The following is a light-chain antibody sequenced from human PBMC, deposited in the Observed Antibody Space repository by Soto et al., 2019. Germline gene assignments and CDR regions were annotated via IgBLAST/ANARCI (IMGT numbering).Light chain of an antibody. CDR1: QSVSSN. V-gene: IGKV3-20*01. Sequence: ENVLTQSPGTLSLSPGERVTLSCRASQSVSSNLAWYQQKPGQAPRVLIYGASKRATGIPDRFSGSGSGTDFSLTISRLEPEDFAVYYCHQYDNAPQTYGQGTKVDIK. CDR3: HQYDNAPQT. CDR2: GAS. J-gene: IGKJ2*01.